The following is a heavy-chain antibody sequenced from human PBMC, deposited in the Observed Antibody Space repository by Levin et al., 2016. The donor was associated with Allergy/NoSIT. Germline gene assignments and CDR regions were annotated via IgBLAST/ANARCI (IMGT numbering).Heavy chain of an antibody. J-gene: IGHJ6*02. Sequence: WVRQAPGQGLEWMGRIIPILGIANYAQKLQGRVTMTTDTSTSTAYMELRSLRSDDTAVYYCARVHIAVAGIYYYYGMDVWGQGTTVTVSS. V-gene: IGHV1-69*04. CDR3: ARVHIAVAGIYYYYGMDV. D-gene: IGHD6-19*01. CDR2: IIPILGIA.